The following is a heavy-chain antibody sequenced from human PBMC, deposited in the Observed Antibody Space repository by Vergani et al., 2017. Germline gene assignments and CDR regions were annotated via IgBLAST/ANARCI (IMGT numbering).Heavy chain of an antibody. V-gene: IGHV4-38-2*01. J-gene: IGHJ4*02. CDR3: ARQVGAKCSSAFDY. Sequence: QVQLQESGPGLVKPSETLSLTCAVSGYSISSGYYWGWIRQPPGKGLEWIGSIYHSGSTYYNPSLKSRVTISVDTSKNQFSLKLSSVTAADTAVYYCARQVGAKCSSAFDYWGQGTLVTVSS. CDR1: GYSISSGYY. D-gene: IGHD1-26*01. CDR2: IYHSGST.